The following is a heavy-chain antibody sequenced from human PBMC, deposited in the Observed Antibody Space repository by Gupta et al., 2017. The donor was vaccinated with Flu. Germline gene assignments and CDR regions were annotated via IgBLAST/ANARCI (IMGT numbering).Heavy chain of an antibody. CDR3: TTIVGVLMIGQGPVDV. J-gene: IGHJ6*04. Sequence: EVQLVESGGGLVQPGGSLKLSCAASGFMSSDSGMHWVRQTSGKGLEWVGRIRTKADGYATVYAESVKGRFTISRDDSKNTAYLQMSSLKTEDAAVYYCTTIVGVLMIGQGPVDVWGKGTTVTVSS. CDR2: IRTKADGYAT. CDR1: GFMSSDSG. V-gene: IGHV3-73*02. D-gene: IGHD3-3*01.